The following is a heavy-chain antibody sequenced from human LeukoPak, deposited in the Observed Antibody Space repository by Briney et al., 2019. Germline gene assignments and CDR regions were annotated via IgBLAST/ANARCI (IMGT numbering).Heavy chain of an antibody. V-gene: IGHV1-2*04. D-gene: IGHD6-19*01. J-gene: IGHJ6*02. CDR1: GYTFTGYY. CDR2: TNPNSGGT. Sequence: ASVKVSCKASGYTFTGYYMHWVRQAPGQGLEWMGWTNPNSGGTNYAQKFQGWVTMTRDTSISTAYMELSRLRSEDTAVYYCARDVPYSSGWSYYYYYGMDVWGQGTTVTVSS. CDR3: ARDVPYSSGWSYYYYYGMDV.